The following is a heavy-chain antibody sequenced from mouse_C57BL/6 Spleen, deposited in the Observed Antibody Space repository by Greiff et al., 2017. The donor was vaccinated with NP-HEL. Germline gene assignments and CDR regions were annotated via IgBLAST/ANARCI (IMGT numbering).Heavy chain of an antibody. CDR2: IYPGSGNT. CDR1: GYTFTDYY. J-gene: IGHJ4*01. V-gene: IGHV1-76*01. D-gene: IGHD2-4*01. CDR3: ALYDYDGGYYAMDY. Sequence: VQVVESGAELVRPGASVKLSCKASGYTFTDYYINWVKQRPGQGLEWIARIYPGSGNTYYNEKFKGKATLTAEKSSSTAYMQLSSLTSEDSAVYFCALYDYDGGYYAMDYWGQGTSVTVSS.